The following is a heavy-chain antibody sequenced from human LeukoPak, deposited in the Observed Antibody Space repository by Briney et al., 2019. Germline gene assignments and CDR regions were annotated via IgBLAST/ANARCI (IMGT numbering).Heavy chain of an antibody. CDR1: GFTFNTYA. J-gene: IGHJ5*02. D-gene: IGHD2-15*01. Sequence: GGSLRLSCAASGFTFNTYAMHWVRQAPGKGLEWVAVISYDANRKYYADSVKGRFTISRDNSKNAQYLQMDSLRVEDTALYYCVRDPPLGYCSGRSCYVSESWGQGILVTVSS. CDR2: ISYDANRK. V-gene: IGHV3-30*03. CDR3: VRDPPLGYCSGRSCYVSES.